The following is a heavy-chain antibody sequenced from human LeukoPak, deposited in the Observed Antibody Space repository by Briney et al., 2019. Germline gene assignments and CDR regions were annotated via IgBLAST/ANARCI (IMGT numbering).Heavy chain of an antibody. CDR1: GFTFSSYW. Sequence: GGSLRLSCAASGFTFSSYWMHWVRQAPGKGLVWVSRISSDGSTTNYADSVKGRFTISRDNAKNTLFLQMNSLRAEDTAVYYCAPTRGTAGYYGMDVWGQGTTVTVSS. CDR2: ISSDGSTT. D-gene: IGHD2-15*01. J-gene: IGHJ6*02. V-gene: IGHV3-74*01. CDR3: APTRGTAGYYGMDV.